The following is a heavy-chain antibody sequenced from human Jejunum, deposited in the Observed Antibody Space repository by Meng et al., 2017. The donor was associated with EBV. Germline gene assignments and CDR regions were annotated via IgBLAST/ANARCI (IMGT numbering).Heavy chain of an antibody. Sequence: QFQLVQSGTEVKKSGASVKVSCKASGYAFTMDGISWVRQAPGQGLEWMGWINTNTGKPMYVQGFSGRFVFSLDNSVNTAYLQINSLQTDDTAVYYCARGSNWFDRWGQGTLVTVSS. J-gene: IGHJ5*02. CDR3: ARGSNWFDR. CDR1: GYAFTMDG. V-gene: IGHV7-4-1*02. CDR2: INTNTGKP.